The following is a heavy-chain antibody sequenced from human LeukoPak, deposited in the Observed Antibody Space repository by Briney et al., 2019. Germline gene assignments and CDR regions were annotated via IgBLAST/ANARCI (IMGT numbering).Heavy chain of an antibody. CDR2: IKQDGSEK. D-gene: IGHD6-13*01. V-gene: IGHV3-7*01. CDR1: GFTFSTYW. J-gene: IGHJ3*02. CDR3: ARGGSSWSFDI. Sequence: GGSLRLSCAASGFTFSTYWMSWVRQAPGKGLEWVANIKQDGSEKYYVDSVKGRFTISRDNAKNSLYLQMNSLRAEDTAVYYCARGGSSWSFDIWGQGTMVTVSS.